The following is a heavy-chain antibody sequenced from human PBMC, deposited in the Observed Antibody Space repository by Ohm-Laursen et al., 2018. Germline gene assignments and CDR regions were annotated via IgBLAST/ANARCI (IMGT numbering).Heavy chain of an antibody. D-gene: IGHD5-18*01. V-gene: IGHV3-66*01. Sequence: SLRLSCAASGFTVGNNYMSWVRQAPGKGLEWVSFIYSGGSTYYADSVKGRFTISRDNSKNTLYLQMNSLRAEDTAVYYCARDRNSYGRGYFDYWGQGTLVTVSS. CDR2: IYSGGST. CDR3: ARDRNSYGRGYFDY. CDR1: GFTVGNNY. J-gene: IGHJ4*02.